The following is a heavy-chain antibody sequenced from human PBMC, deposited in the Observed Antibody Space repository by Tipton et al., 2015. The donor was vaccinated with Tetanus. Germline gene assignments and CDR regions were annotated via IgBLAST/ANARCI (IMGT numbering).Heavy chain of an antibody. V-gene: IGHV6-1*01. CDR2: TYYRSRWYN. CDR1: GDSVSSNSAA. CDR3: ARDPLGDETIFDY. Sequence: GLVKPSQTLSLTCAISGDSVSSNSAAWNWIRQSPSRGLEWLARTYYRSRWYNDYALSVKSRITISPDTSKNQFSLQLNSVTPDDTAVYYCARDPLGDETIFDYWGQGTRVTVSS. J-gene: IGHJ4*02. D-gene: IGHD3-10*01.